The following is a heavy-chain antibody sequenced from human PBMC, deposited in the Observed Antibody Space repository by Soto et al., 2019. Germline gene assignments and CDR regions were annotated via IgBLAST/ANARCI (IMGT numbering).Heavy chain of an antibody. J-gene: IGHJ6*02. CDR1: GFTFSNYG. V-gene: IGHV3-33*01. CDR3: ARDRGIEARLRTSEMDV. D-gene: IGHD6-6*01. Sequence: PGGSLRLSCAASGFTFSNYGMHWVRQAPGKGLEWVAVIWYDGSNKYYADSVKGRFTVSRDNSKNTLYVEMNSLRAADTAVYYCARDRGIEARLRTSEMDVWGQGITVTVSS. CDR2: IWYDGSNK.